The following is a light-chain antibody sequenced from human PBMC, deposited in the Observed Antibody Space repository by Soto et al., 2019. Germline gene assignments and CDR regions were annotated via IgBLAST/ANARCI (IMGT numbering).Light chain of an antibody. CDR3: QSYDSSLSGVV. CDR2: GNS. V-gene: IGLV1-40*01. Sequence: QSVLTQPPSVSGAPGQRVTISCTGSSSNIGAGYDVHWYQQLPGTAPKLLIYGNSNRPSGVPDRVSCSKSGTSASLALTGLQAEDEAEDYCQSYDSSLSGVVFGGGTKLTVL. CDR1: SSNIGAGYD. J-gene: IGLJ2*01.